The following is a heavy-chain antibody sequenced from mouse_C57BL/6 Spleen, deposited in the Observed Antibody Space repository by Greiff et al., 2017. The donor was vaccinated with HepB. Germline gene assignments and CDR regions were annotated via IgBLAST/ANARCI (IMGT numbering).Heavy chain of an antibody. J-gene: IGHJ3*01. Sequence: VKLQESGAELVKPGASVKLSCKASGYTFTEYTIHWVKQRSGQGLEWIGWFYPGSGSIKYNEKFKDKATLTADKSSSTVYMELSRLTSEDSAVYFCARHETSYYYGSSPFAYWGQGTLVTVSA. V-gene: IGHV1-62-2*01. CDR1: GYTFTEYT. D-gene: IGHD1-1*01. CDR2: FYPGSGSI. CDR3: ARHETSYYYGSSPFAY.